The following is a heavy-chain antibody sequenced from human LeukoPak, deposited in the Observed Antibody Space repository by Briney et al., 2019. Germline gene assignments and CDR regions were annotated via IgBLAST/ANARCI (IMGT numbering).Heavy chain of an antibody. CDR1: GFTFSSYG. Sequence: GGTLRLSCAASGFTFSSYGMSWVRQAPGKGLEWVSAISGSGGSTYYADSVKGRFTISRDNAKNSLYLQMNSLKTEDTAVYYCMAYYYGSGGQGTLVTVSS. V-gene: IGHV3-23*01. CDR3: MAYYYGS. D-gene: IGHD3-10*01. J-gene: IGHJ4*02. CDR2: ISGSGGST.